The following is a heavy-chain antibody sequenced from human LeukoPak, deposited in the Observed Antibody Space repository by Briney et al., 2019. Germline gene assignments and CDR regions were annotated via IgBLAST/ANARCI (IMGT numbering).Heavy chain of an antibody. J-gene: IGHJ4*02. CDR2: IYYSGST. CDR3: ASLRVPGDFDY. V-gene: IGHV4-39*01. Sequence: SETLSLTCTVSGGSISSRTYYWAWIRQPPGQGLEWIGNIYYSGSTYYNPSLKSRLTMSVDTSKNQFSLKLRSVTAADTAVYYCASLRVPGDFDYWGQGTLVTVSS. CDR1: GGSISSRTYY.